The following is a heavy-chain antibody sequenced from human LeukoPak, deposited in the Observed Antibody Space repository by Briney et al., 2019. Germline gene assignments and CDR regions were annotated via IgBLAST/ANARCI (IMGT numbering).Heavy chain of an antibody. V-gene: IGHV1-69*01. CDR3: ARDLVRGVITPGY. J-gene: IGHJ4*02. CDR1: GGTFSSYA. Sequence: ASVKVSCMASGGTFSSYAISWVRQAPGQGLEWMGGIIPIFGTANYAQKFQGRVTITADESTSTAYMELSSLRSEDTAVYYCARDLVRGVITPGYWGQGTLVTVSS. CDR2: IIPIFGTA. D-gene: IGHD3-10*01.